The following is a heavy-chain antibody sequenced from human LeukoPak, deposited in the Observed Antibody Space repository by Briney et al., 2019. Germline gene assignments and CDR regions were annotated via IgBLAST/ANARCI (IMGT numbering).Heavy chain of an antibody. CDR3: ARDFMSSSSPKLTVDY. D-gene: IGHD6-6*01. CDR1: GFTFSSYG. Sequence: GGTLRLSCAASGFTFSSYGMNWVRQAPGKGLEWVSGISGSGGNTYYADSVKGRFTISRDNSKNTLYLQMNSLRAEDTAVYYCARDFMSSSSPKLTVDYWGQGTLVTVSS. CDR2: ISGSGGNT. J-gene: IGHJ4*02. V-gene: IGHV3-23*01.